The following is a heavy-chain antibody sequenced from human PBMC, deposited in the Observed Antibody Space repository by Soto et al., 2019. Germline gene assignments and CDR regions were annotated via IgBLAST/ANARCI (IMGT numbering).Heavy chain of an antibody. CDR1: GFLFDTYG. CDR3: ATSASSDH. V-gene: IGHV3-30*03. Sequence: VQLVESGGGVVQPGRSLRLSCVASGFLFDTYGMHWVRQTPGKGLEWVAIISYDGSHKEYADSVKGRFAISRDNSENTLYLQMHNLGVEDTALYYCATSASSDHWGQGTQVTVSS. CDR2: ISYDGSHK. J-gene: IGHJ4*02. D-gene: IGHD1-26*01.